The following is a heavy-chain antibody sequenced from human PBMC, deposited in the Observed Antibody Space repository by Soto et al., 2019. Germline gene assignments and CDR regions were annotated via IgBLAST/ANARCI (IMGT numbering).Heavy chain of an antibody. CDR1: GFTFSSYG. V-gene: IGHV3-30*18. Sequence: GGSLRLSCAASGFTFSSYGMHWVRQAPGKGLEWVAVISYDGSNKYYADSVKGRFTISRDNSKNTLYLQMNSLRAEDTAVYYCAKDRLTTVRVFYYYYGMDVWGQGTTVTVSS. J-gene: IGHJ6*02. CDR2: ISYDGSNK. D-gene: IGHD4-4*01. CDR3: AKDRLTTVRVFYYYYGMDV.